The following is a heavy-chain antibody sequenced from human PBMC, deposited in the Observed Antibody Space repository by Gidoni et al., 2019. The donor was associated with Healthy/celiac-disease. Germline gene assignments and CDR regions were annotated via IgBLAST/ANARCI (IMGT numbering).Heavy chain of an antibody. Sequence: QVQLVESGGGVVQPGRSLRLSCAASGFTFSIYAMHWVRQAPGKGLEWVSVISEDGSNKYYADSVKGRFTISRDNSKNTLYLQMNSLRAEDTAVYYCAREIPTTTFDYWGQGTLVTVSS. D-gene: IGHD1-7*01. CDR2: ISEDGSNK. V-gene: IGHV3-30-3*01. J-gene: IGHJ4*02. CDR3: AREIPTTTFDY. CDR1: GFTFSIYA.